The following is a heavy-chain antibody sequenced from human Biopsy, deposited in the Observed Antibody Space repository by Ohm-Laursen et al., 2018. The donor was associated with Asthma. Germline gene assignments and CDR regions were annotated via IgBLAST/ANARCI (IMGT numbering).Heavy chain of an antibody. J-gene: IGHJ4*02. Sequence: LSLTCAASGFTFRNFGMHWVRQAPGKGLEWVALISSDVREWYADSVKGRFTISRDNSKNTLDLQMNSLRGDDTAVYYCVRWRSGYPDHYSDFWGLGTLVTVSS. D-gene: IGHD2-21*01. CDR3: VRWRSGYPDHYSDF. CDR1: GFTFRNFG. V-gene: IGHV3-30*03. CDR2: ISSDVRE.